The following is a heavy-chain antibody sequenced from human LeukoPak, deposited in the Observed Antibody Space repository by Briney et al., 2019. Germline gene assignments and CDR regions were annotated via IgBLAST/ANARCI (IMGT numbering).Heavy chain of an antibody. J-gene: IGHJ4*02. Sequence: SETLSLTCIVSGGSINSNSYYWGWIRQPPEKGLEWIGSIYYTGSTYYNPSLKSRVTISVDTSKNQFSLKVRSVTAADTAVYYCARVGWLRFQWELYRPKYYFDYWGQGTLVTVSS. CDR3: ARVGWLRFQWELYRPKYYFDY. CDR1: GGSINSNSYY. V-gene: IGHV4-39*07. CDR2: IYYTGST. D-gene: IGHD5-12*01.